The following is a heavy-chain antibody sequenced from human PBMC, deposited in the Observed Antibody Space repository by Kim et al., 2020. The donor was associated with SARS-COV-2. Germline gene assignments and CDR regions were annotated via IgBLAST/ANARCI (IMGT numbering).Heavy chain of an antibody. D-gene: IGHD4-4*01. CDR1: GFTFSTYA. CDR3: AKGRGTLTTSAFDI. CDR2: IINSGSNT. Sequence: GGSLRLSCAASGFTFSTYAMDWVRQAPGKGLEWVSTIINSGSNTYYADSVKGRFTISRDNSKNTLYLQMNSLRAEDTALYYCAKGRGTLTTSAFDIWGQGTMVTVSS. J-gene: IGHJ3*02. V-gene: IGHV3-23*01.